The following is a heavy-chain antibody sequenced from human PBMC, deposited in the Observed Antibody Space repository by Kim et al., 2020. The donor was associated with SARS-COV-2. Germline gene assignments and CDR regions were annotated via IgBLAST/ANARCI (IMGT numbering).Heavy chain of an antibody. Sequence: YYADSVKGQFTISRDNAKNALYLQMSGLRDEDTAVYYCARAPHYYYYGLDVWGQGTTVTVSS. CDR3: ARAPHYYYYGLDV. J-gene: IGHJ6*02. V-gene: IGHV3-48*02.